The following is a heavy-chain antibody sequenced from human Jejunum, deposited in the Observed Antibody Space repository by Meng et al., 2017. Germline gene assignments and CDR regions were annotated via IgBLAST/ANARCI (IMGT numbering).Heavy chain of an antibody. CDR3: ARGGPNSWFLDY. CDR2: IYHTGIT. J-gene: IGHJ4*01. V-gene: IGHV4-59*01. D-gene: IGHD3-10*01. CDR1: GGSMNPYY. Sequence: SETLSLTCTVSGGSMNPYYWSWIRQPPGKGLEWIAHIYHTGITNYNPSLKSRVTVSVDKSNNQFSLKATYVTAADTAVYYCARGGPNSWFLDYWGQGMQVTVSS.